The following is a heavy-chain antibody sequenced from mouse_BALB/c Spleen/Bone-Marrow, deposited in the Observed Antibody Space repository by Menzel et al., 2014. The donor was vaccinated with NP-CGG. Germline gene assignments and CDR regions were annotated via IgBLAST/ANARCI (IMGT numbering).Heavy chain of an antibody. CDR3: ARLGNYGY. J-gene: IGHJ2*01. CDR2: IDPANGNT. Sequence: DVQLQESGADLVKPGASVKLSCTASGFNIKDTYMYWVKQRPEQGLEWIGRIDPANGNTKYDPKFQGKATITVDTSSNKAYLQLSDLTSEDAAVYYCARLGNYGYWGQGTTLTVSS. V-gene: IGHV14-3*02. CDR1: GFNIKDTY. D-gene: IGHD2-1*01.